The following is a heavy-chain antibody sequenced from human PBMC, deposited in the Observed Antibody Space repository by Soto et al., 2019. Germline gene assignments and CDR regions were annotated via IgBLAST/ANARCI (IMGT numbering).Heavy chain of an antibody. CDR1: GGSITSSSYY. CDR3: ATQEVGGSYVYTFDP. J-gene: IGHJ5*02. CDR2: IYYSGST. D-gene: IGHD1-26*01. V-gene: IGHV4-39*01. Sequence: QLHLRESGPGLVKPSETLSLTCTVSGGSITSSSYYWGWIRQPPGKGLEWIGSIYYSGSTYYNPSPKGRVHISVDTSKNQFPPKLGSGTAADTAVYFFATQEVGGSYVYTFDPWGQGTLVTVSS.